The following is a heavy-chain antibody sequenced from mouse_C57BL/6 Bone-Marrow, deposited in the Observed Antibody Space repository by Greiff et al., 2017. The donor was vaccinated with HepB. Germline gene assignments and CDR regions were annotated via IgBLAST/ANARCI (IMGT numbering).Heavy chain of an antibody. J-gene: IGHJ2*01. CDR1: GYSITSGYY. V-gene: IGHV3-6*01. D-gene: IGHD1-1*01. Sequence: DVQLQESGPGLVKPSQSLSLTCSVTGYSITSGYYWNWIRQFPGNKLEWMGYISYDGSNNYNPSLKNRISITRDTSKNQFFLKLNSVTTEDTATYYCASSGFITTVVPYFDYWGQGTTLTVSS. CDR3: ASSGFITTVVPYFDY. CDR2: ISYDGSN.